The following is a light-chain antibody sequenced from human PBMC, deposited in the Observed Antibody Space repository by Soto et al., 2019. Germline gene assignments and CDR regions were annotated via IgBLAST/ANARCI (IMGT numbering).Light chain of an antibody. CDR3: QQSYSAPFA. CDR1: QSINSY. Sequence: DIQMTQSPSSLSASVGERVTITCRASQSINSYLNWYQQKPGKAPNLLIYAASSLQSGVPSRFSGSGSGTDFTLTINSLQPEDFATYYCQQSYSAPFAFGGGTRVEIK. V-gene: IGKV1-39*01. CDR2: AAS. J-gene: IGKJ4*01.